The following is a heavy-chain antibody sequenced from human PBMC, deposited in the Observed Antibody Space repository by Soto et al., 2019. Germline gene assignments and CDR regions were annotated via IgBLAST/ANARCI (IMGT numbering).Heavy chain of an antibody. CDR1: GGSVSSGSYY. CDR2: IYYSGST. D-gene: IGHD2-15*01. Sequence: SETLSLTCTVSGGSVSSGSYYWSWIRQPPGKGLEWIGYIYYSGSTNYNPSLKSRVTISVDTSKNQFSLKLSSVTAADTAVYYCAARAIGYCSGVSCSPFGFWGQGTLVTVSS. J-gene: IGHJ4*02. V-gene: IGHV4-61*01. CDR3: AARAIGYCSGVSCSPFGF.